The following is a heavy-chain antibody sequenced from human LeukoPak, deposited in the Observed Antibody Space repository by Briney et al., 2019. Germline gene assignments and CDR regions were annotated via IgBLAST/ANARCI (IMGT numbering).Heavy chain of an antibody. J-gene: IGHJ4*02. V-gene: IGHV1-46*01. D-gene: IGHD3-22*01. CDR2: INPSGGST. CDR3: ARGEGWSTVGYDSSGNRGLYFDY. Sequence: ASVKVSCKASGYTFTSYYMHWVRQAPGQGLEWMGIINPSGGSTSYAQKFQGRVTMTRDMSTSTVYMELSSLRSEDTAVYYCARGEGWSTVGYDSSGNRGLYFDYWGQGTLVTVSS. CDR1: GYTFTSYY.